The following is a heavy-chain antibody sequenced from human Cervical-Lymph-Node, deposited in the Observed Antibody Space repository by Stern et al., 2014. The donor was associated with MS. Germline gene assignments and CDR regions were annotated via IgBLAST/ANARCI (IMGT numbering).Heavy chain of an antibody. CDR2: IDPSDSNI. Sequence: EVQLVQSGAEVKKPGESLRISCEGSGYSFSSWGINWVRQMPGKGLEWMGSIDPSDSNIKYSPSFQGHVTISADKSINTAYLQWSSLQASDTAMYYCAISGWYYGDNYYGLDLWGQGTAVTVSS. CDR1: GYSFSSWG. D-gene: IGHD6-19*01. CDR3: AISGWYYGDNYYGLDL. J-gene: IGHJ6*02. V-gene: IGHV5-10-1*03.